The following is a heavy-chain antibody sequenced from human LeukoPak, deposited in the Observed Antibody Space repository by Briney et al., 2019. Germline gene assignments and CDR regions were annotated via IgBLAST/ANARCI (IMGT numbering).Heavy chain of an antibody. CDR3: AKVGQQQLVRGGMDV. Sequence: GGSLRLSCAASGFTFSSYAMHWVRQAPGKGLEWVAVISYDGSNKYYADSVKGRFTISRDNSKNTLYLQMNSLRAEDTAVYYCAKVGQQQLVRGGMDVWGQGTTVTVSS. CDR2: ISYDGSNK. J-gene: IGHJ6*02. CDR1: GFTFSSYA. D-gene: IGHD6-13*01. V-gene: IGHV3-30-3*01.